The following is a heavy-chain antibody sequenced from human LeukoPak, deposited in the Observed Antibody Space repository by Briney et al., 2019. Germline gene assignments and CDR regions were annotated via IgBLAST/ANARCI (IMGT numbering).Heavy chain of an antibody. Sequence: GGSLRLSCAASGFTFSSYAMHWVRQAPGKGLEWVANIRQDGSDKYYVDSVKGRFTISRDNAKNSLYLQMNSLTVEDTAVYYCARDGGSAIPFDYWGQGTLVTVSS. CDR2: IRQDGSDK. V-gene: IGHV3-7*01. CDR1: GFTFSSYA. CDR3: ARDGGSAIPFDY. J-gene: IGHJ4*02.